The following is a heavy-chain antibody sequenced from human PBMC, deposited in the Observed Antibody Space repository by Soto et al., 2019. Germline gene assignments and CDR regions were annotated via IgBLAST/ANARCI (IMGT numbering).Heavy chain of an antibody. V-gene: IGHV3-33*01. CDR1: GFTFSSYG. CDR3: ARDGYSSSWYPNYYYGMDV. CDR2: IWYDGSNK. Sequence: VGSLRLSCAASGFTFSSYGMHWVRQAPGKGLEWVAVIWYDGSNKYYADSVKGRFTISRDNSKNTLYLQMNSLRAEDTAVYYCARDGYSSSWYPNYYYGMDVWGQGTTVTVSS. D-gene: IGHD6-13*01. J-gene: IGHJ6*02.